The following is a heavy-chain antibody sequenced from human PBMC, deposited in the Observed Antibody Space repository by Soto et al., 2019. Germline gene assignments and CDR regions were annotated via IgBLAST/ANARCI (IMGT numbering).Heavy chain of an antibody. V-gene: IGHV1-45*02. D-gene: IGHD1-26*01. CDR1: GNTFTYRY. CDR2: ITPFSGDV. J-gene: IGHJ4*02. CDR3: AGGGAGSGPFTWELPDH. Sequence: QMQLVQSGAEVKKTGSSVTVSCKALGNTFTYRYLHWVRQAPGQALEWMGWITPFSGDVHYAQKFQERVTITRYRSINSAYMQMCSLRSEDTAMYFCAGGGAGSGPFTWELPDHWGQGTLVTVSS.